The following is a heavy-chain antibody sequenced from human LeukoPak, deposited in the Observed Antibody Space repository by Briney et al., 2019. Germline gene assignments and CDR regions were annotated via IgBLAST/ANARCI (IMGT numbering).Heavy chain of an antibody. J-gene: IGHJ4*02. V-gene: IGHV3-48*04. Sequence: AGGSLRLSCAASGFTFSSYSMNWGRQAPGKGLEWVSYISSSSSTIYYADSVKGRFTISRDSAKNSLYLQMNSLGADDTAVHYCARGNRPTDIAATGLFDYWGQGTLVTVSS. CDR1: GFTFSSYS. CDR2: ISSSSSTI. CDR3: ARGNRPTDIAATGLFDY. D-gene: IGHD6-13*01.